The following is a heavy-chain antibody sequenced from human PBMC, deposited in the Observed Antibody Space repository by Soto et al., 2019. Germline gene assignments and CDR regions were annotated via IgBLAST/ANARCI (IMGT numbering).Heavy chain of an antibody. Sequence: GGSLRLSCAASGFTFSSYSMNWVRQAPGKGLEWVSYISSSSSTIYYADSVKGRFTISRDNAKNSLYLQMNSLRDEDTAVYYCASLPHGGNPFYYYYGMDVWGQGTTVTV. J-gene: IGHJ6*02. V-gene: IGHV3-48*02. CDR3: ASLPHGGNPFYYYYGMDV. CDR1: GFTFSSYS. D-gene: IGHD2-15*01. CDR2: ISSSSSTI.